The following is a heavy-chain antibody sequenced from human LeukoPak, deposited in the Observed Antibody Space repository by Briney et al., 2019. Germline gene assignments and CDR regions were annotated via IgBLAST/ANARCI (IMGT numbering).Heavy chain of an antibody. CDR3: ARHSSSWYPDY. V-gene: IGHV4-59*08. CDR1: GGSIRGYY. CDR2: IHYTGST. J-gene: IGHJ4*02. D-gene: IGHD6-13*01. Sequence: PSETLSLTCTVSGGSIRGYYWSWIRQPPGKGLEWIGYIHYTGSTNYNPSLKSRVTISVDTSKNQFSLQLSSVTATDTAVYFCARHSSSWYPDYWGQGTLVTVSS.